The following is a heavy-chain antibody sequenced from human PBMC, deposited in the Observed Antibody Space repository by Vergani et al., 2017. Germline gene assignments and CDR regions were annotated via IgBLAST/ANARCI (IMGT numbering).Heavy chain of an antibody. CDR3: ARHSSDSSWYFGDDAFDI. J-gene: IGHJ3*02. Sequence: EVQLVQSGAEVKKPGESLKISCKGSGYSFTSYWIGWVRQMPGKDLEWMGRIYPGDSDTRYSPSFQGQVTISADKSISTACLQWSSLKASDTAMYYCARHSSDSSWYFGDDAFDIWGQGTMVTVSS. D-gene: IGHD6-13*01. V-gene: IGHV5-51*01. CDR2: IYPGDSDT. CDR1: GYSFTSYW.